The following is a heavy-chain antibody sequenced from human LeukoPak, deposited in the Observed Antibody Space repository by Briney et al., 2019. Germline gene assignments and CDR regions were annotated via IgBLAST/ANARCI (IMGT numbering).Heavy chain of an antibody. D-gene: IGHD5-12*01. CDR2: LFDNGST. J-gene: IGHJ4*02. CDR3: ARDDSEGYIMD. CDR1: GGSISSDY. V-gene: IGHV4-59*01. Sequence: SETLSLTCTVSGGSISSDYWNWIRQPPGKGLEWIGYLFDNGSTTYNPSLKSRVTISRDTSKNQFFLILTFVTAADTAAYYCARDDSEGYIMDWGQGILVTVSS.